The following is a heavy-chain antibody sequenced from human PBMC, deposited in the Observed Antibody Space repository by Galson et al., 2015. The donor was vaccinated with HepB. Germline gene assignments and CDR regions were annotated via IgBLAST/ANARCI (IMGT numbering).Heavy chain of an antibody. Sequence: SLRLSCAASGFTFSSYAMHWVRQAPGKGLEYVSAISSNGGSTYYANSVKGRFTISRDNSKNTLYLQMGSLRAEDMAVYYCARGIAEEGGTVTFYDYWGQGTLVTVSS. V-gene: IGHV3-64*01. CDR1: GFTFSSYA. J-gene: IGHJ4*02. CDR3: ARGIAEEGGTVTFYDY. D-gene: IGHD4-17*01. CDR2: ISSNGGST.